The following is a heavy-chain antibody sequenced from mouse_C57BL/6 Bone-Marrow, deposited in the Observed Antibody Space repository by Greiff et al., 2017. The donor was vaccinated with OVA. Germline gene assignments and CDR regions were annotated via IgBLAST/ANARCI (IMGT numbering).Heavy chain of an antibody. CDR2: ISDGGSYT. J-gene: IGHJ2*01. D-gene: IGHD1-1*01. Sequence: EVQVVESGGGLVKPGGSLKLSCAASGFTFSSYAMSWVRQTPEQRLEWVATISDGGSYTYYPDNVKGRFTISRDNAKNNLYLQMSHLKSEDTAMYYCARVYYYGTIDYWGQGTTLTVSS. CDR1: GFTFSSYA. V-gene: IGHV5-4*01. CDR3: ARVYYYGTIDY.